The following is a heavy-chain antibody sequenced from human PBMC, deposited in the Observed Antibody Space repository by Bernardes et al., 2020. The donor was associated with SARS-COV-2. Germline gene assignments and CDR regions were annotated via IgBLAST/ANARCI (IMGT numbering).Heavy chain of an antibody. Sequence: VGSLRLSCAASGFTFTSFGMHWVRQAPGKGLEWVAFIAYDDGHKYYEDSVKGRFTISRDNSKNTLYLQMNSLRAEDTALYYCATLNLGNFDYWGQGTLVTVSS. CDR2: IAYDDGHK. J-gene: IGHJ4*02. CDR3: ATLNLGNFDY. D-gene: IGHD7-27*01. CDR1: GFTFTSFG. V-gene: IGHV3-30*02.